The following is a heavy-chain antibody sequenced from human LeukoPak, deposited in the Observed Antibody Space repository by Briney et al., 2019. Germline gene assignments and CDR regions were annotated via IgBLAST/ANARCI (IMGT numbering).Heavy chain of an antibody. CDR1: GFTFSSYE. V-gene: IGHV3-48*03. Sequence: GGSLRLSCAASGFTFSSYEMNWVRQAPGKGLEWVSYISSSGSTIYYADSVKGRFTISRDNAKNSLYLQMNSLRAEDTALYYCARDVGEYSSGWLPDYWGQGTLVTVSS. CDR2: ISSSGSTI. CDR3: ARDVGEYSSGWLPDY. D-gene: IGHD6-19*01. J-gene: IGHJ4*02.